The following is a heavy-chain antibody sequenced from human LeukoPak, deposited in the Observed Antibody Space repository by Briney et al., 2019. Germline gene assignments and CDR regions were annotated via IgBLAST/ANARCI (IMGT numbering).Heavy chain of an antibody. CDR2: IHTSGST. D-gene: IGHD3-22*01. CDR1: GGSISSGSYY. J-gene: IGHJ4*02. V-gene: IGHV4-61*02. CDR3: ARGTLIVVAERGPYYFDS. Sequence: ASETLSLTCTASGGSISSGSYYWSWIRQPAGKGLEWIGRIHTSGSTNYNSSLKSRVTISVDTSKNQFSLKLSSVTAADTAVYSCARGTLIVVAERGPYYFDSWGQGTLVTVSS.